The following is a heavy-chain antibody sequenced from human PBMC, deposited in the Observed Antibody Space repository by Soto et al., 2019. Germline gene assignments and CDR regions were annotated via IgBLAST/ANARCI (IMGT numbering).Heavy chain of an antibody. CDR2: INAGNGNT. V-gene: IGHV1-3*01. Sequence: ASVNVSGKASGYTFTSDAMHWVRQAPGQRLEWMGWINAGNGNTKYSQKFQGRVTITRDTSASTAYMELSSLRSEDTAVYYCASEGRFLEWFGNYYYGMDVWGQGTTVTVSS. D-gene: IGHD3-3*01. J-gene: IGHJ6*02. CDR3: ASEGRFLEWFGNYYYGMDV. CDR1: GYTFTSDA.